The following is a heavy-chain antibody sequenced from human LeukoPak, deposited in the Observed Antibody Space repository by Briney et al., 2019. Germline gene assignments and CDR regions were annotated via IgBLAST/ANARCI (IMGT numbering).Heavy chain of an antibody. Sequence: PSETLSLTCAVSGGSITSAYWWSWARQSPGKGLEWIGEISYSGATNHNPSLKSRVTMSVDKSKNQLSLRVNSVTTADAAVYYCVRGDDYMFDYWGQGTLVTVSS. CDR3: VRGDDYMFDY. D-gene: IGHD4-11*01. J-gene: IGHJ4*02. CDR2: ISYSGAT. CDR1: GGSITSAYW. V-gene: IGHV4-4*02.